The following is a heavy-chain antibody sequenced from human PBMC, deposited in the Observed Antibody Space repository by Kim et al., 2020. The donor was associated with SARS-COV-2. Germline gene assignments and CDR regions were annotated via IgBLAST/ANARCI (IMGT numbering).Heavy chain of an antibody. CDR1: GFTLSSYS. D-gene: IGHD3-3*01. Sequence: GGSLRLSCAASGFTLSSYSMNWVRQAPGKGLEWVSYISRNSSATYYADSVKGRFTISRDNAKNSLYLQMNSLRDEDTAVYFCAREEDYDLTLSYHYYGMDVWGQGTTVTVSS. V-gene: IGHV3-48*02. CDR3: AREEDYDLTLSYHYYGMDV. CDR2: ISRNSSAT. J-gene: IGHJ6*02.